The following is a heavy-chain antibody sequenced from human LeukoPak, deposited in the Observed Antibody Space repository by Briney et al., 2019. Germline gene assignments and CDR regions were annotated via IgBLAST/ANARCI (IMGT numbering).Heavy chain of an antibody. CDR2: INHSGST. CDR3: ASLDVDTAMVRHGNWFDP. V-gene: IGHV4-4*02. J-gene: IGHJ5*02. Sequence: SETLSLTCAVSGGSISSNNWWGWIRQPPGKGLEWIGEINHSGSTNYNPSLKSRVTISVDTSKNQFSLKLSSVTAADTAVYYCASLDVDTAMVRHGNWFDPWGQGTLVTVSS. CDR1: GGSISSNNW. D-gene: IGHD5-18*01.